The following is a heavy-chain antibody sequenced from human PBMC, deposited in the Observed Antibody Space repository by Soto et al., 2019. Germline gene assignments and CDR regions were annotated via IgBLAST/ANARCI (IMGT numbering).Heavy chain of an antibody. D-gene: IGHD3-16*02. CDR2: INHSRST. V-gene: IGHV4-34*01. J-gene: IGHJ5*02. CDR1: CGSFSGYY. Sequence: PSETLSLTCAVYCGSFSGYYWSWIRQPPGKGLEWIGEINHSRSTNYNPSLKSRVTISVDTSKNQFSLKLSSVTAADTAVYYCARGNYDYIWGSYRPFGGPWFDPWGQGTLVTVSS. CDR3: ARGNYDYIWGSYRPFGGPWFDP.